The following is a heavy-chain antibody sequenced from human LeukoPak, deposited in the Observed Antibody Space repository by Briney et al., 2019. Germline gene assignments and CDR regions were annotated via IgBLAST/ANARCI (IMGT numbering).Heavy chain of an antibody. CDR1: GFTFSSYA. D-gene: IGHD3-22*01. V-gene: IGHV3-23*01. J-gene: IGHJ3*02. Sequence: GGSLRLSCAASGFTFSSYAMSWVRQAPGKGLEWVAAISGSGGSTYYADSVKGRFTISRDNSKNTLYLQMNSLRAEDTDAYYCAKDFDDSSGYPDAFDIWGQGTMVTVSS. CDR2: ISGSGGST. CDR3: AKDFDDSSGYPDAFDI.